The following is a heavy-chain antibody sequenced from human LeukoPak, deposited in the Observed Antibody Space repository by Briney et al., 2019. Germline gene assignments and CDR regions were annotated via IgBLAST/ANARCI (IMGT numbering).Heavy chain of an antibody. CDR2: IYYSGST. CDR1: GGSIGSYY. CDR3: AREKDKQCLIGYWYFDL. J-gene: IGHJ2*01. Sequence: PSETLSLTCSVSGGSIGSYYWSWIRQTPGKGLEWIGYIYYSGSTHYNPSLKSRVNMSVDTSKKQFPHQLTSVSAADTSFYCCAREKDKQCLIGYWYFDLWGRGTLITVSS. V-gene: IGHV4-59*12. D-gene: IGHD6-19*01.